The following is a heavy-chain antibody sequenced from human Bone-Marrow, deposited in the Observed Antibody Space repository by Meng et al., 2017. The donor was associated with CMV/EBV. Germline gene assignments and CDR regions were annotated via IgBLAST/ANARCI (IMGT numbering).Heavy chain of an antibody. D-gene: IGHD4-17*01. CDR3: ARAHADSYYYYGMDV. CDR2: IYYSGST. Sequence: SETLSLTCTVSGGSISSSSYYWSWIRQPPGKGLEWIGYIYYSGSTNYNPSLKSRVTISVDTSKNQFSLKLSSVTAADTAVYYCARAHADSYYYYGMDVWGQGTTATVSS. CDR1: GGSISSSSYY. J-gene: IGHJ6*02. V-gene: IGHV4-61*01.